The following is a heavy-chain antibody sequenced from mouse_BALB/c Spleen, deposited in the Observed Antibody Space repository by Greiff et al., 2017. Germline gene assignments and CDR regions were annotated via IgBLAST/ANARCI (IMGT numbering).Heavy chain of an antibody. D-gene: IGHD2-10*02. CDR2: ISYDGSN. CDR3: AREKYGNYGFAY. J-gene: IGHJ3*01. Sequence: EVKLQESGPGLVKPSQSLSLTCSVTGYSITSGYYWNWIRQFPGNKLEWMGYISYDGSNNYNPSLKNRISITRDTSKNQFFLKLNSVTTEDTATYYCAREKYGNYGFAYWGQGTLVTVSA. V-gene: IGHV3-6*02. CDR1: GYSITSGYY.